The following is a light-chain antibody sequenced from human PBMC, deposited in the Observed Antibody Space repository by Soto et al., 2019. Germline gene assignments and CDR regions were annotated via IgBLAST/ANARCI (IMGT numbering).Light chain of an antibody. Sequence: EIVGTQSPATLSVSPGERVTLSCRASQSAISNLAWYQKKPGQNPRLLIYDASTRATDIPARFSGSGSGTDFNLTISRLLSEDFAVYYCHQYYKWPLTFGGGTKLDIK. V-gene: IGKV3-15*01. CDR3: HQYYKWPLT. CDR2: DAS. J-gene: IGKJ4*01. CDR1: QSAISN.